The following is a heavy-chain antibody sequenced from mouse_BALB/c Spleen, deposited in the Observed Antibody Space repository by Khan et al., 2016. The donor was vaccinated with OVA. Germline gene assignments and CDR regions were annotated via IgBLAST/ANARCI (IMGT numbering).Heavy chain of an antibody. CDR1: GFNIKDNY. CDR3: ARWPRGY. Sequence: VQLQQPGAELVKPGASVKLSCTASGFNIKDNYMHWVKQRPDQGLEWIGRIDPANGNTEYDPKFQGKATITADTSSNTAYLQLSSLTSEDTAVYYCARWPRGYWGQGTTLTVSS. V-gene: IGHV14-3*02. J-gene: IGHJ2*01. CDR2: IDPANGNT.